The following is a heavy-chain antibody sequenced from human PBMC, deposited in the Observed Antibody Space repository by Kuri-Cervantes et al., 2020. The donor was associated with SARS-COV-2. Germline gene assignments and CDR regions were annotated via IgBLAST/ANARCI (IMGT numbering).Heavy chain of an antibody. CDR1: GWSFSGYY. CDR3: ASLQRGSPKYYSYHYMDV. V-gene: IGHV4-34*01. CDR2: INHSGST. D-gene: IGHD6-25*01. J-gene: IGHJ6*03. Sequence: GSLRLSCAVSGWSFSGYYWSWIRQPPGKGLEWIGEINHSGSTNYNPSLKSRVTISVDTSKNQFSLKMSSVTAADTAVYYCASLQRGSPKYYSYHYMDVWGKGTTVTVSS.